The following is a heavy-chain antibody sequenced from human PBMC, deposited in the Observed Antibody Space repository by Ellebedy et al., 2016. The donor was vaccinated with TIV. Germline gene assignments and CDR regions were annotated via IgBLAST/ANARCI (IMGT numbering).Heavy chain of an antibody. CDR3: ARQPTGYPNWFDL. J-gene: IGHJ5*02. CDR2: FHSSGST. CDR1: GGPISSSRYAWS. V-gene: IGHV4-39*01. D-gene: IGHD3-16*02. Sequence: GSLRLSCTVSGGPISSSRYAWSWGWVRQPPGKGLEWIATFHSSGSTFYNTSLDSRVTISVATSKNQVSLKLSSVTAADTAVYYCARQPTGYPNWFDLWGRGTLVTVSS.